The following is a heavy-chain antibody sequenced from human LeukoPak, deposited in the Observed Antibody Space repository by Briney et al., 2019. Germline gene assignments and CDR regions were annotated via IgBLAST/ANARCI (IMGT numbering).Heavy chain of an antibody. J-gene: IGHJ3*02. Sequence: ASVKVSCKASGYTFTGYYMHWVRQAPGQGLEWMGWINPNSGGTNYAQKFQGRVTMTRDTSISTAYMELSRLRSDDTAVYYCARGLGQVVVVPAAIRRGAFDIWGQGTMVTVSS. CDR1: GYTFTGYY. V-gene: IGHV1-2*02. CDR2: INPNSGGT. CDR3: ARGLGQVVVVPAAIRRGAFDI. D-gene: IGHD2-2*02.